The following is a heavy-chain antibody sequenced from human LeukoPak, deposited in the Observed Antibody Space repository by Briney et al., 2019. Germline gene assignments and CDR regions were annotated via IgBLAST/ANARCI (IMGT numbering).Heavy chain of an antibody. V-gene: IGHV3-30*14. D-gene: IGHD3-16*01. CDR3: VRGGEIGFDY. CDR2: ISTDGSYK. J-gene: IGHJ4*02. Sequence: GGSLRLSCAVSGFTFSSFPFHWVRQAPGKGLEWVAAISTDGSYKYHGDSVKGRFTISRENAKNSLYLQMNSLRAGDTAIYHYVRGGEIGFDYWGQGTLVTVSS. CDR1: GFTFSSFP.